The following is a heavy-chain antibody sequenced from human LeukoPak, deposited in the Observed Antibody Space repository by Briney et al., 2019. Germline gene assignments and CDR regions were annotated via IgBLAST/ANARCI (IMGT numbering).Heavy chain of an antibody. CDR1: GFTFSTYK. V-gene: IGHV3-21*01. Sequence: GGSLRLSCAASGFTFSTYKMNWVRQAPGKGLEWVSSISSGSRHIYYTDSVKGRFTISRDNAKNSLYLQMNSLRAEDTAVYYCARVWFPYYYGMDVWGQGTTVTVSS. CDR3: ARVWFPYYYGMDV. J-gene: IGHJ6*02. CDR2: ISSGSRHI. D-gene: IGHD3-10*01.